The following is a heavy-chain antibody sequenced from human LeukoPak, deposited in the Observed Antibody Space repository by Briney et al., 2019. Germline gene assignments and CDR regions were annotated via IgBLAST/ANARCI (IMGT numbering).Heavy chain of an antibody. J-gene: IGHJ4*02. CDR2: ISGSGGST. CDR1: GFTFSSYA. V-gene: IGHV3-23*01. D-gene: IGHD5-18*01. CDR3: ARDAGYGYWVVDY. Sequence: AGGSLRLSCAASGFTFSSYAMSWVRQAPGKGLEWVSAISGSGGSTYYADSVKGRFTISRDNAKNSLYLQMNSLRAEDTAVYYCARDAGYGYWVVDYWGQGTLVTVSS.